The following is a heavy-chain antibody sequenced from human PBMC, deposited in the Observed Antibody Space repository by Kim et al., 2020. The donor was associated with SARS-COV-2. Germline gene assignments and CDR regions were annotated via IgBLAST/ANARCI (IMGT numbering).Heavy chain of an antibody. V-gene: IGHV3-53*04. D-gene: IGHD3-22*01. CDR1: GFTVSSNY. J-gene: IGHJ3*02. CDR2: IYSGGST. Sequence: GGSLRLSCAASGFTVSSNYMSWVRQAPGKGLEWVSVIYSGGSTYYADSVKGRFTISRHNSKNTLYLQMNSLRAEDTAVYYCASEVGDYYDSSGYYYDAFDIWGQGTMVTVSS. CDR3: ASEVGDYYDSSGYYYDAFDI.